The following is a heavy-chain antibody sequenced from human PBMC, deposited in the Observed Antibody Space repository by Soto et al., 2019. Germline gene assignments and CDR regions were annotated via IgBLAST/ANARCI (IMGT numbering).Heavy chain of an antibody. Sequence: PGGSLRLSCAASGFTFDDYAMHWVRQAPGKGLEWVSGISWNSGSIGYADSVKGRFTISRDNAKNSLYLQMTSLRAEDTDLYYCAKDSGITIFGVVLRGGYYGMDVWGQGTTVTVSS. D-gene: IGHD3-3*01. CDR2: ISWNSGSI. J-gene: IGHJ6*02. CDR1: GFTFDDYA. CDR3: AKDSGITIFGVVLRGGYYGMDV. V-gene: IGHV3-9*01.